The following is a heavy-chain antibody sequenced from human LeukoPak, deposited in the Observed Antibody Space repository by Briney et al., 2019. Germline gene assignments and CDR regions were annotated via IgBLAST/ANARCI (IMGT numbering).Heavy chain of an antibody. D-gene: IGHD3-22*01. V-gene: IGHV4-59*01. Sequence: SETLSLTCTVSGGSISSYYWSWIRQLPGRGLEWIGYIYYSGSTNYNPSLKSRVTISVDTSKNQFSLKLSSVTAADTAVYYCARDRRYYDSGAFDIWGQGTMVTVSS. CDR1: GGSISSYY. CDR2: IYYSGST. J-gene: IGHJ3*02. CDR3: ARDRRYYDSGAFDI.